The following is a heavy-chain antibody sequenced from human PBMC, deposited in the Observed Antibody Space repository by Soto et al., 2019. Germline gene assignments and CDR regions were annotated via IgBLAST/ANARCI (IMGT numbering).Heavy chain of an antibody. CDR2: VYHGGNT. CDR3: ARARWYGAFNV. CDR1: GFSISSGNY. V-gene: IGHV4-38-2*01. D-gene: IGHD2-15*01. J-gene: IGHJ3*01. Sequence: SETLYLTCAVSGFSISSGNYWGWIRKHPGKGLEWIGSVYHGGNTYYNPSLKSRVSISIDLSKNQFSLKLTSVTAADTAAYYCARARWYGAFNVWGQGTVVTVSS.